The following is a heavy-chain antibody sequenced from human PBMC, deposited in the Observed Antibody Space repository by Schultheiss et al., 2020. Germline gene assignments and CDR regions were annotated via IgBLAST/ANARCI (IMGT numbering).Heavy chain of an antibody. D-gene: IGHD3-10*01. V-gene: IGHV4-4*02. CDR1: GGSISSSNW. Sequence: SETLSLTCAVSGGSISSSNWWSWVRQPPGKGLEWIGEINHSGSTNYNPSLKSRVTISVDKSKNQFSLKLSSVTAADTAVYYCARDRASYYYSPDAFDIWGQGTMVTVSS. CDR3: ARDRASYYYSPDAFDI. CDR2: INHSGST. J-gene: IGHJ3*02.